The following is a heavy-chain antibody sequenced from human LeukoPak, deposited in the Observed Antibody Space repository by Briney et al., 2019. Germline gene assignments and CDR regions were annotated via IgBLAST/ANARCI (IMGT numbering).Heavy chain of an antibody. D-gene: IGHD1-1*01. CDR3: VRGSNNYDTTGFDH. CDR2: ISSSGGSI. J-gene: IGHJ4*02. Sequence: HPGGSLRLSCAGSGFTFSNYEMNWVRQAPGKGPEWVSYISSSGGSIYYADSVKGRFTISRENAKKSLYLQMNSLRAGDTAVYYCVRGSNNYDTTGFDHWGQGTLVTVSS. V-gene: IGHV3-48*03. CDR1: GFTFSNYE.